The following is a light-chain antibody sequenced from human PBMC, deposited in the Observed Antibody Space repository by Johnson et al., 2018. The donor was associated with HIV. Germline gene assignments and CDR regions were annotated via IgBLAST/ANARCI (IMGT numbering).Light chain of an antibody. V-gene: IGLV1-51*02. Sequence: QSVLSQPPSVSAAPGRRITVSCSGRSSNIGDHSVSWFQHLPGAAPKLLIYDNHRRPSGVHDRFSGSMSAASATLDITGLPRGDAGDFYCATWASSLDANVFGPGTKVTVL. CDR2: DNH. J-gene: IGLJ1*01. CDR3: ATWASSLDANV. CDR1: SSNIGDHS.